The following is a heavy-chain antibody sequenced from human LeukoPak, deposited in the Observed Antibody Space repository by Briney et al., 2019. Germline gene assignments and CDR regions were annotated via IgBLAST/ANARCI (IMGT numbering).Heavy chain of an antibody. CDR1: GFTFSDYG. J-gene: IGHJ4*02. CDR2: INNHDGNT. V-gene: IGHV3-23*01. Sequence: GGTLRLSCAASGFTFSDYGMSWVRQAPGKGLEWVSGINNHDGNTYNADSVKGRFIISRDDSKNTLYLQMNSLRAEDTAVYYCARDYYDSGSYGGISFDYWGQGTVVTVSS. CDR3: ARDYYDSGSYGGISFDY. D-gene: IGHD3-10*01.